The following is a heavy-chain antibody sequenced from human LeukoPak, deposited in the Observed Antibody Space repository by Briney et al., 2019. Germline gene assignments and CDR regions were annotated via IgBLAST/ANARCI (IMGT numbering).Heavy chain of an antibody. CDR2: IYTSGSTINNPSLKNT. V-gene: IGHV4-61*02. J-gene: IGHJ3*02. CDR3: ARDTALWTFDI. D-gene: IGHD2-21*02. Sequence: SETLSLTCTVSGGSISSGSYYWSWIRQPAGKGLEWIGRIYTSGSTINNPSLKNTNYNPSLKSRLTMSVDRSKNQFSLKMTSVTAADTAMYYCARDTALWTFDIWGQGTMVTVSS. CDR1: GGSISSGSYY.